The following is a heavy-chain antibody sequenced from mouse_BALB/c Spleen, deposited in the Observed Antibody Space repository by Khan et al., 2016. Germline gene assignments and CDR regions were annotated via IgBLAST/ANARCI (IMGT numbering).Heavy chain of an antibody. D-gene: IGHD1-2*01. CDR1: GYTFNIYW. CDR3: ARFPTDTLGY. J-gene: IGHJ4*01. CDR2: FNPSSGYT. V-gene: IGHV1-7*01. Sequence: QVRLQQSGAELAKPGASVKLSCKTSGYTFNIYWMHWVKQRPGQDLEWIGYFNPSSGYTEYNQKFKDKATLTGDKSSSTVYMQLSSLTSEDSAVYYCARFPTDTLGYWGQGTSVIVSS.